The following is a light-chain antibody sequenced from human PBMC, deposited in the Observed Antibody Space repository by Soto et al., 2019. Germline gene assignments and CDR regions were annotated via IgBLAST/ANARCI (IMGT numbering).Light chain of an antibody. CDR3: QQYNNWPPWT. V-gene: IGKV3-15*01. CDR2: GAS. CDR1: QSVSSN. Sequence: EIVMTQSPSTLSVSPGERATLSCRASQSVSSNLAWYPQKPGQAPSLLIYGASTRATGIPARFSGSGSGTEFNLSISSLQSEDFAVYYCQQYNNWPPWTFGQGTKVEIK. J-gene: IGKJ1*01.